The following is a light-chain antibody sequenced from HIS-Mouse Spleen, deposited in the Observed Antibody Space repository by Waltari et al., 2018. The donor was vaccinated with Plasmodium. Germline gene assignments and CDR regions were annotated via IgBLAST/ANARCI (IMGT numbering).Light chain of an antibody. CDR3: AAWDDSLSGWV. V-gene: IGLV1-47*01. CDR2: MNN. Sequence: QSVLTQPPSASETPGQRVTISCSGRSSNIGSDYVYWYQQLPGTAPKLLIYMNNQRPSGVPDRFSGSKSGTSASLAISGLRSEDEADYYCAAWDDSLSGWVFGGGTKLTVL. CDR1: SSNIGSDY. J-gene: IGLJ3*02.